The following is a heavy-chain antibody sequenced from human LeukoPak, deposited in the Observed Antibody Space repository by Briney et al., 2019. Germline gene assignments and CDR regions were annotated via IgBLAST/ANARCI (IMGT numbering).Heavy chain of an antibody. J-gene: IGHJ4*02. CDR3: ARAGWSGYYRGY. CDR2: INPNSGGT. Sequence: ASVKVSCKASGCTFTGYYMHWVRQAPGQGLEWMGWINPNSGGTNYAQKFQGRVTMTRDTSISTAYMELSRLRSDDTAVYYCARAGWSGYYRGYWGQGTLVTVSS. V-gene: IGHV1-2*02. CDR1: GCTFTGYY. D-gene: IGHD3-3*01.